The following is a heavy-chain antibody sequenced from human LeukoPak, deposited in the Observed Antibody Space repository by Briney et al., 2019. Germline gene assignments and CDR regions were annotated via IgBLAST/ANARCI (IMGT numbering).Heavy chain of an antibody. V-gene: IGHV3-66*01. CDR1: GFTVSSNY. CDR3: ARWLWFGELSPGFDP. D-gene: IGHD3-10*01. Sequence: GGSLRLSCAASGFTVSSNYMSWVRQAPGKGLEWVSVIYSGGSTYYADSVKGRFTISRDNSKNTLYLQMNSLRAEDTAVYYCARWLWFGELSPGFDPWGQGTLVTVSS. J-gene: IGHJ5*02. CDR2: IYSGGST.